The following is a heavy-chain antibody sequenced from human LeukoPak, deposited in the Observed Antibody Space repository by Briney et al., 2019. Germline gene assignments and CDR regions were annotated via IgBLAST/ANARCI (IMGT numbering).Heavy chain of an antibody. V-gene: IGHV3-23*01. CDR2: ISSDGST. D-gene: IGHD6-19*01. CDR3: AKDHDSSGWPTFDY. J-gene: IGHJ4*02. CDR1: GFTFSRSA. Sequence: GGSLRLSCAAPGFTFSRSAMSWVRQSPGKGLEWVSVISSDGSTYYAGSGKGRFTISRDISKNTLYLQMNSLRVEDTAVYYCAKDHDSSGWPTFDYWGQGTLVTVSS.